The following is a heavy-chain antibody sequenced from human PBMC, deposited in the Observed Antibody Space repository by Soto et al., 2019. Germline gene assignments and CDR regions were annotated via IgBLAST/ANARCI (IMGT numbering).Heavy chain of an antibody. CDR3: AAELYSGGSCCSFDF. CDR1: GFTFSNSA. Sequence: SVKVSCKTSGFTFSNSAVQWVRQARGQRLEWMGWIVVGSGNTRYAQNLHERVTITRGTTTGTAYMQLSSLTSEDTAVYYCAAELYSGGSCCSFDFWGQGTTVTVSS. J-gene: IGHJ3*01. CDR2: IVVGSGNT. D-gene: IGHD2-15*01. V-gene: IGHV1-58*01.